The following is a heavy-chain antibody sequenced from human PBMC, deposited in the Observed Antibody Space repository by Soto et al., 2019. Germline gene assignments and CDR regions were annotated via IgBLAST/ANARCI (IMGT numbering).Heavy chain of an antibody. D-gene: IGHD3-10*01. CDR3: ARIPLWFGEPQGACDI. CDR1: GYTFTSYG. Sequence: QVRLVQSGAEVKKPGASVKVSCKASGYTFTSYGISWVRQAPGQGLEWMGWISAYNGNTNYAQKLQGRVTMTTDTSTSTAYMELRSPRSDDTAVYYCARIPLWFGEPQGACDIWGQGTMVTVSS. CDR2: ISAYNGNT. V-gene: IGHV1-18*01. J-gene: IGHJ3*02.